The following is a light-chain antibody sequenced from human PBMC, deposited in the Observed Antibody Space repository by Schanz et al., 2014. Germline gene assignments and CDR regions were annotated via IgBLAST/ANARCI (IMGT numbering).Light chain of an antibody. V-gene: IGLV2-14*01. CDR3: CSYARSIVI. CDR1: SSDVGAYNY. CDR2: DVS. J-gene: IGLJ2*01. Sequence: QSALTQPASVSGSPGQSITISCTGTSSDVGAYNYVSWYQQHPGKAPKLMIYDVSNRPSGISNRFSGSKSGNTASLTISGLQAEDEADYYCCSYARSIVIFGGGTKLTVL.